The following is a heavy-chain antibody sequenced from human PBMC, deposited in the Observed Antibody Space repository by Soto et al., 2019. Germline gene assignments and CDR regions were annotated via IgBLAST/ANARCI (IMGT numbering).Heavy chain of an antibody. D-gene: IGHD3-3*01. Sequence: QVQLQESGPGLVKPSETLSVTCTVSGGSFKSGSYSWSWIRQPPGKGLEWIGYVYHTGRTSYNPSLKSRVSISMDTSKNQFSPNLDSVTAADTAVYFCARDFAYFDSWGQGTLVTVSS. J-gene: IGHJ4*02. CDR1: GGSFKSGSYS. CDR2: VYHTGRT. V-gene: IGHV4-61*01. CDR3: ARDFAYFDS.